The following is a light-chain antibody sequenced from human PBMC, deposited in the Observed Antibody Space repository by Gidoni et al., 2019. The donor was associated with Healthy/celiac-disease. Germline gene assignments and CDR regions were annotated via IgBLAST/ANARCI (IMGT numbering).Light chain of an antibody. CDR1: HGISSY. V-gene: IGKV1-9*01. CDR3: QQLPNT. CDR2: AAS. Sequence: GDRVTITCRASHGISSYLAWYQQKPGKAPKLLNYAASTLQSGVPSRFSGSGSGTEFTLTISSLQPEDFETYYCQQLPNTFXQXTKLEIK. J-gene: IGKJ2*01.